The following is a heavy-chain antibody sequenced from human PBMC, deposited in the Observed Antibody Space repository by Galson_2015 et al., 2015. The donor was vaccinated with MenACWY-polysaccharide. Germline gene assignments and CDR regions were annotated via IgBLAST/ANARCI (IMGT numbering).Heavy chain of an antibody. CDR2: INSDGSSA. D-gene: IGHD2-15*01. CDR1: GFSISTYW. CDR3: ARGFCSGGTCLRWDDAFDF. V-gene: IGHV3-74*03. Sequence: SLRLSCAASGFSISTYWMHWVRQVPGEGLMWVSWINSDGSSATYADSVRGRLTFSRDNAKNTVYLQLNSLRVEDTAVYYCARGFCSGGTCLRWDDAFDFRGQGTMVIVSS. J-gene: IGHJ3*01.